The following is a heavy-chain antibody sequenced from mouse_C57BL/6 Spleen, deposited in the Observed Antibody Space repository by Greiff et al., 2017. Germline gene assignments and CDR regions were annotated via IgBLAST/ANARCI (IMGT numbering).Heavy chain of an antibody. CDR2: ISNGGGST. CDR3: ARQGIYYDNYYAMDY. V-gene: IGHV5-12*01. D-gene: IGHD2-4*01. CDR1: GFTFSDYY. Sequence: EVQLVESGGGLVQPGGSLKLSCAASGFTFSDYYMYWVRQTPEKRLEWVAYISNGGGSTYYPDTVKGRFTISRDNAKNTLYLQMSRLKSEDTAMYYCARQGIYYDNYYAMDYWGQGTSVTVSS. J-gene: IGHJ4*01.